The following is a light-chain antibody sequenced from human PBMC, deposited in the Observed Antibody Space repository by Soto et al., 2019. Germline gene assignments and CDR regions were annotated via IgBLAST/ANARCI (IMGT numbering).Light chain of an antibody. CDR2: GAS. J-gene: IGKJ5*01. Sequence: EIEMTQSPATLSVSPGERATLSCRTSQSVSSSLAWYQQKPGQAPSLLIYGASTRATSIPARFSGSGSRTEFTLTISSLQSEDFAVYYCQQYNNWLTSGQGTRLEIK. V-gene: IGKV3-15*01. CDR1: QSVSSS. CDR3: QQYNNWLT.